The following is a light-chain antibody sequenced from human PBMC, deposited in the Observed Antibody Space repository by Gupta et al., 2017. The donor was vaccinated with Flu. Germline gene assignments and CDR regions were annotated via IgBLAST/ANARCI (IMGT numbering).Light chain of an antibody. J-gene: IGLJ2*01. CDR2: QDT. Sequence: SYELTQPPSVSVSPGQTASITCSGDKLGDKYVCWYQQKPGQSPVLVIYQDTKRPSGIPERFSGSNSGNTATLTISGTQGVDDADYYCQAWDSSTVVFGGGTKLTVL. CDR3: QAWDSSTVV. CDR1: KLGDKY. V-gene: IGLV3-1*01.